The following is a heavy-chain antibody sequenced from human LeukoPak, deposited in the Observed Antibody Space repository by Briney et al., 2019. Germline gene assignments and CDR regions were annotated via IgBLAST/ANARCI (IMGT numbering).Heavy chain of an antibody. D-gene: IGHD1-1*01. V-gene: IGHV3-66*01. CDR3: ARLFVEGNYYYGMDV. Sequence: GGSLRPSCAASGFTVSSNYMSWVRQAPGKGLEWVSVIYSGGSTYYADSVKGRFTISRDNSKNTLYLQMNSLRAEDTAVYYCARLFVEGNYYYGMDVWGQGTTVTVSS. CDR2: IYSGGST. CDR1: GFTVSSNY. J-gene: IGHJ6*02.